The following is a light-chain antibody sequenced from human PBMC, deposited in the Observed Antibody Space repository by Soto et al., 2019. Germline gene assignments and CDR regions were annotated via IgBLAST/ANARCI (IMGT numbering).Light chain of an antibody. V-gene: IGLV2-14*01. CDR3: SSYTPSTTWV. CDR1: NSDVGGYNY. CDR2: EVS. Sequence: QSVLTQPASVSGSPGQSIAISCTGTNSDVGGYNYVSWYQHHPGKAPKLMIYEVSNRPSGVSNRFSGSKSGNTASLTISGLQAEDEADYYCSSYTPSTTWVFGGGTKVTVL. J-gene: IGLJ3*02.